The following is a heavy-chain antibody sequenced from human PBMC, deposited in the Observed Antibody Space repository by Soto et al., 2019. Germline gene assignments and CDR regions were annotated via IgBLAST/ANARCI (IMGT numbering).Heavy chain of an antibody. D-gene: IGHD3-22*01. J-gene: IGHJ4*02. CDR2: IYYSGST. CDR3: ARDYYYDSSGYY. Sequence: RQPPGKGLEWIGSIYYSGSTYYNPSLKSRVTISVDTSKNQFSLKLSSVTAADTAVYYCARDYYYDSSGYYWGQGTLVTVSS. V-gene: IGHV4-39*01.